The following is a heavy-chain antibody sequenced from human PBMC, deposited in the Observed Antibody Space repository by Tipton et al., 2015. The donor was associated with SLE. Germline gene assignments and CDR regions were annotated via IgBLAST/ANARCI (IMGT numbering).Heavy chain of an antibody. V-gene: IGHV4-38-2*01. D-gene: IGHD7-27*01. CDR3: TRLNWGSTAYYFDF. CDR1: GYSISSNYY. CDR2: FYHSGST. J-gene: IGHJ4*02. Sequence: TLSLTCAVPGYSISSNYYWGWIRQPPGKGLEWIGNFYHSGSTYYNPSLKSRITISVDTSKNQFSLSVNSVTASDTAVYYCTRLNWGSTAYYFDFWGQGTLVTVSS.